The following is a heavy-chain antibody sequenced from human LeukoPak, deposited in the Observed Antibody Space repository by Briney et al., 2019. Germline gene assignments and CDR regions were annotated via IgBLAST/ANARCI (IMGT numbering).Heavy chain of an antibody. J-gene: IGHJ4*02. V-gene: IGHV5-51*01. CDR2: IYPGDSDT. D-gene: IGHD3-10*01. CDR1: GYSFTSYW. CDR3: ARSPHMVRGVFDY. Sequence: GESLKISCKGSGYSFTSYWIGWVRQMPGKGLEWMGIIYPGDSDTRYGPSFQGQVTISADKSISTAYLQWSSLKASDTAMYYCARSPHMVRGVFDYWGQGTLVTVSS.